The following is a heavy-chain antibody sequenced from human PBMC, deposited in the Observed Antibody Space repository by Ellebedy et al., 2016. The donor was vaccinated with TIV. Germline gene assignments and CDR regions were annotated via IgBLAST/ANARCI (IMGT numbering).Heavy chain of an antibody. J-gene: IGHJ6*02. V-gene: IGHV1-8*01. Sequence: ASVKVSCXASGYTFTSYDINWVRQATGQGLEWMGWMNPNSGNTGYAQKFQGRVTMTRNTSISTAYMELSSLRSEDTAVYYCAAAYCGGDCYGTYYYYYGMDVWGHGTTVTVSS. CDR2: MNPNSGNT. D-gene: IGHD2-21*02. CDR3: AAAYCGGDCYGTYYYYYGMDV. CDR1: GYTFTSYD.